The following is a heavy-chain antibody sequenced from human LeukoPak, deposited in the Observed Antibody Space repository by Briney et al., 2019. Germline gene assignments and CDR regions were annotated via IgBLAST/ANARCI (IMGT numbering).Heavy chain of an antibody. D-gene: IGHD5-18*01. CDR2: IYYSRST. V-gene: IGHV4-39*01. J-gene: IGHJ4*02. CDR1: GGSISSSSYY. Sequence: PSETLSLTCTVSGGSISSSSYYWGWIRQPPGKGLEWIGSIYYSRSTYYNPSLKSRVTISVDTSKNQFSLKLSSVTAADTAVYYCARIQLWFTWGQGTLVTVSS. CDR3: ARIQLWFT.